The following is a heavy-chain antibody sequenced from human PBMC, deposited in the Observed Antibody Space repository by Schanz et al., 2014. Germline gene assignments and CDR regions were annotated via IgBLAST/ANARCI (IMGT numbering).Heavy chain of an antibody. Sequence: VQLVESGGGLVKPGGSLRLSCAASGFTFSDNFMSWIRQAPGKGLEWISAISGSGVSTHYADSVKGRFTISRDNSKSTLYLQVNSLRPEDTAVYYCAKEKEEVAADGSFFDYWGQGTLVTVSS. J-gene: IGHJ4*02. D-gene: IGHD6-13*01. CDR3: AKEKEEVAADGSFFDY. V-gene: IGHV3-23*04. CDR1: GFTFSDNF. CDR2: ISGSGVST.